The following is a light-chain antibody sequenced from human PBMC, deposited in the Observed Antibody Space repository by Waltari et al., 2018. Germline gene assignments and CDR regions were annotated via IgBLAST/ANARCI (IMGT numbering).Light chain of an antibody. V-gene: IGKV1-12*01. CDR2: AAS. J-gene: IGKJ4*01. CDR3: QQADRLPLT. CDR1: QDILSW. Sequence: DIQMTQSPTSVSASVGDRVTITCRASQDILSWLAWYQQKPWKATKLLIAAASGLESGVPSRFSGRGSGTDFTLTISSLQPEDFATYYCQQADRLPLTFGGGTKVEIK.